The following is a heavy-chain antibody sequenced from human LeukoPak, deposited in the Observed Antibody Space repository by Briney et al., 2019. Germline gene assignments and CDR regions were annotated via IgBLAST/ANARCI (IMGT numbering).Heavy chain of an antibody. J-gene: IGHJ4*02. CDR2: VGISSGNT. CDR1: GFTFSDDS. Sequence: GGSLRLSCAASGFTFSDDSMSWVRQAPGKGLEWISYVGISSGNTKYADSVKGRFTISGDSARNSLYLQMSSLRVEDTAVYYCARDVGPSTGDYWGQGTLVTVSS. V-gene: IGHV3-11*06. CDR3: ARDVGPSTGDY. D-gene: IGHD1-26*01.